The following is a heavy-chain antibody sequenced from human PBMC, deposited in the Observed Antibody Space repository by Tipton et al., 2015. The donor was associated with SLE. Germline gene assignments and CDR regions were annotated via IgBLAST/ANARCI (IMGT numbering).Heavy chain of an antibody. V-gene: IGHV4-39*07. J-gene: IGHJ4*02. CDR2: INHSGST. CDR1: GGSISSSSYS. CDR3: ARVDSAWYLEY. Sequence: TLSLTCTVSGGSISSSSYSWSWIRQPPGKGLECIGEINHSGSTNYNPSLKSRVTISVDTSKNQFSLKLSSVTAADTAVYYCARVDSAWYLEYWGQGTLVTVSS. D-gene: IGHD6-19*01.